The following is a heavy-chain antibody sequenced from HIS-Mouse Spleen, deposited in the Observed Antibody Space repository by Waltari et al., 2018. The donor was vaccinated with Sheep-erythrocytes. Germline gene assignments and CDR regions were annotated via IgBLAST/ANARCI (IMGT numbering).Heavy chain of an antibody. CDR3: ARDSTSDVFDI. Sequence: EVQLVESGGGLVKPGGSLRLSCAASGFTFSGHSLTWVRQAPGKGLEWVSTISSSSSYIYYADSVKGRFTISRDNAKNSLYLQMNSLRAEDTAVYYCARDSTSDVFDIWGQGTMVTVSS. CDR2: ISSSSSYI. CDR1: GFTFSGHS. V-gene: IGHV3-21*01. J-gene: IGHJ3*02. D-gene: IGHD6-6*01.